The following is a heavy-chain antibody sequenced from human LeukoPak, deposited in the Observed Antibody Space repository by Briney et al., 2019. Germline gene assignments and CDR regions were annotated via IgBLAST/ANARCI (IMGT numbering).Heavy chain of an antibody. CDR1: GYSFTSYW. V-gene: IGHV5-51*01. CDR3: ARYPLDGSGSYLRAFDI. J-gene: IGHJ3*02. CDR2: IYPGDSDT. D-gene: IGHD1-26*01. Sequence: GESLKISCKGSGYSFTSYWIGWVRQMPGKGLEWMGIIYPGDSDTRYSPSFQGQVTISADKSISTAYLQWSSLKASDTAMYYCARYPLDGSGSYLRAFDIWGQGTMVTVSS.